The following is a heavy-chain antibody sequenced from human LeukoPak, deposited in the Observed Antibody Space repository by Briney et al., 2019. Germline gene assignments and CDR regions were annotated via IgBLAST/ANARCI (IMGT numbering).Heavy chain of an antibody. D-gene: IGHD1-26*01. V-gene: IGHV1-69*13. CDR1: GGTFSSYA. J-gene: IGHJ6*03. CDR3: ARLVGAKRYYYYYMDV. CDR2: IIPIFGTA. Sequence: SVKVSCKASGGTFSSYAISWVRQAPGQGLEWMGGIIPIFGTANYAQKFQGRVTITADESTSTAYMELSSLRSEDTAVYYCARLVGAKRYYYYYMDVWGKGTTVTVSS.